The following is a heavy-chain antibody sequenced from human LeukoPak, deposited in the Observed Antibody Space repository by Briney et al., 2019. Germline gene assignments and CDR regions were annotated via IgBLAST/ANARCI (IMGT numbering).Heavy chain of an antibody. CDR1: GFTFSSYG. V-gene: IGHV3-64*02. CDR2: ITSDGGRT. D-gene: IGHD5-18*01. J-gene: IGHJ2*01. Sequence: PGRSLRLSCAASGFTFSSYGMHWVRQAPGKGLEYVSAITSDGGRTSYADSVKDRFTVSRDNSKNTLYLQMGSLGVDDMAVYYCARRPNTAMDQGRPRFYFDLWGRGTLVTVSS. CDR3: ARRPNTAMDQGRPRFYFDL.